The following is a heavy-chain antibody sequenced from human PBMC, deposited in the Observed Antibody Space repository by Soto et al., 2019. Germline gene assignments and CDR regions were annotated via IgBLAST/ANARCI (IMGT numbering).Heavy chain of an antibody. D-gene: IGHD3-22*01. CDR1: GGSISSINW. V-gene: IGHV4-4*02. Sequence: QVQLQESGPGLVKPSGTLSLTCAVSGGSISSINWWSWVRHPPGKGLEWIGEIYHSGSTNYNPSLKSRVTISVDKSKNKFSMKLSSVTAADTAVYYCARDTAPRSVVVHNSNWFDPWGQGTLVTVSS. CDR2: IYHSGST. J-gene: IGHJ5*02. CDR3: ARDTAPRSVVVHNSNWFDP.